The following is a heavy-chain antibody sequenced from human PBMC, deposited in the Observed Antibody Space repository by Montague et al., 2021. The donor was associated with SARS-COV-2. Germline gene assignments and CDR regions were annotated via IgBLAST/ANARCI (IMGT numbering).Heavy chain of an antibody. J-gene: IGHJ6*02. CDR2: IFRSGST. Sequence: SETLSLTCTVSGGSIDSFYWSWIRRPPGKGLEWIGCIFRSGSTYYNPSXXSRVSMSVDTSKNQVSLRLSSLTAADTAVYYCARGGYYDNTGYYSDYYYNMDFWGQGTTVTVSS. D-gene: IGHD3-22*01. V-gene: IGHV4-59*01. CDR1: GGSIDSFY. CDR3: ARGGYYDNTGYYSDYYYNMDF.